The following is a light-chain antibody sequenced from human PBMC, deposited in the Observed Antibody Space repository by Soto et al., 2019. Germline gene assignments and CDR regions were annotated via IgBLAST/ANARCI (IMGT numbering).Light chain of an antibody. Sequence: QLVLTQSPSASASLGASVKLTCTLSSGHSSYTIAWHQQQPEKGPRYLMKLNSDGSHSKGDGIPDRFSGSSSGAERYLTISILQSEDEADYYCQTWGTGFSVFGTGTKLTVL. CDR1: SGHSSYT. V-gene: IGLV4-69*01. J-gene: IGLJ1*01. CDR2: LNSDGSH. CDR3: QTWGTGFSV.